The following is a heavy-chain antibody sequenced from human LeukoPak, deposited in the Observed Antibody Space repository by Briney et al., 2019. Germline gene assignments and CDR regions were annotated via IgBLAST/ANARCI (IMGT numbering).Heavy chain of an antibody. CDR3: ARHGSGSYWPYNWFDP. V-gene: IGHV4-34*01. J-gene: IGHJ5*02. CDR1: GGSFSGYY. D-gene: IGHD3-10*01. CDR2: INHSGST. Sequence: SETLSLTCAVYGGSFSGYYWSWIRQPPGKGLEWIGEINHSGSTNYNPSLKSRVTISVDTSKNQFSLKLSSVTAADTAVYYCARHGSGSYWPYNWFDPWGQGTLVTVSS.